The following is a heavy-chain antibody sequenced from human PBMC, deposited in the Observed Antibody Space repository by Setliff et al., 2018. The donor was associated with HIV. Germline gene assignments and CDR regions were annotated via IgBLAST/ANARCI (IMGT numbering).Heavy chain of an antibody. J-gene: IGHJ6*03. CDR1: GFTFGDYA. CDR3: TRDLLYCSSTSCSSYYYYYYMDV. V-gene: IGHV3-49*04. CDR2: VRTEPYGGIP. D-gene: IGHD2-2*01. Sequence: SLRLSCTASGFTFGDYALSWVRQAPGKGLEWIGFVRTEPYGGIPEYATSLKGRFTISRDDSKSIAYLQMNSLKTEDTAVYYCTRDLLYCSSTSCSSYYYYYYMDVWGKGTTVTVSS.